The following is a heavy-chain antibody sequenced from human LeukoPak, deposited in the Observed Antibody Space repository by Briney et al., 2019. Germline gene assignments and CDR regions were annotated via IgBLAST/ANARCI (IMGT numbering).Heavy chain of an antibody. Sequence: PSETLSLTCAVSGGSFSGYYWSWIRQPPGKGLEWIGEINHSGSTNYNPSLMRRVTISVDTSKNQFSLKLSSVTAADTAVYYCARGRYYYGSGSYSYYYYYMDVWGKGTTVTVSS. D-gene: IGHD3-10*01. CDR2: INHSGST. CDR3: ARGRYYYGSGSYSYYYYYMDV. V-gene: IGHV4-34*01. CDR1: GGSFSGYY. J-gene: IGHJ6*03.